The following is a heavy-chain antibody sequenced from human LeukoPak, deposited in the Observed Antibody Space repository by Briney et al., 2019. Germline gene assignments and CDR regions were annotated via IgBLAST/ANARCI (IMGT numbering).Heavy chain of an antibody. CDR2: IKSKTDGGTT. V-gene: IGHV3-15*01. CDR3: TTDYEGGSYQYFQH. D-gene: IGHD1-26*01. J-gene: IGHJ1*01. Sequence: PGGSLRLSCAASGFTFSNAWMSWVRQAPGKGLEWVGRIKSKTDGGTTDYAAPVKGRFTISRDDSKNTLYLQMNSLKTEDTAVYYCTTDYEGGSYQYFQHWGQGALVTVSS. CDR1: GFTFSNAW.